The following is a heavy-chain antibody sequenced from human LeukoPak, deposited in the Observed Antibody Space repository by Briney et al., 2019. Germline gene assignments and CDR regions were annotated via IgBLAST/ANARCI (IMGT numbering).Heavy chain of an antibody. CDR2: IYYSGST. J-gene: IGHJ6*03. CDR3: ARAGAVHYYMDV. CDR1: GGSISSSSYY. Sequence: SETLSLTCTVSGGSISSSSYYWGWIRQPPGKGLEWIGSIYYSGSTYYNPSLKSRVTISVDTSKNQFSLKLSSVTAADTAVYYCARAGAVHYYMDVWGKGTTVTVSS. V-gene: IGHV4-39*07. D-gene: IGHD3-10*01.